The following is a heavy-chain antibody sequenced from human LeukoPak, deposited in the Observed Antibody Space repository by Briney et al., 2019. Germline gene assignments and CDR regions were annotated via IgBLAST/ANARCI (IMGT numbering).Heavy chain of an antibody. CDR3: AKSLPLSLSSHYCDSSGYDY. CDR1: GFTFSSYA. V-gene: IGHV3-23*01. Sequence: PGGSLRLSCAAAGFTFSSYAMSWVRQAPGKGLEWVSAISGSGGSTYYADSVKGRFTISRDNSKNTLYLQMNSLRAEDTAVYYCAKSLPLSLSSHYCDSSGYDYWGQGTLVTVSS. J-gene: IGHJ4*02. D-gene: IGHD3-22*01. CDR2: ISGSGGST.